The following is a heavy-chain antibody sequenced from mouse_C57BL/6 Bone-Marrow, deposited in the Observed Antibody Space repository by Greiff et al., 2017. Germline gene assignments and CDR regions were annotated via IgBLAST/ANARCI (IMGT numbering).Heavy chain of an antibody. CDR3: TTAYYGSSPDYFDY. J-gene: IGHJ2*01. D-gene: IGHD1-1*01. V-gene: IGHV14-4*01. CDR1: GFNIKDDY. CDR2: IDPENGDT. Sequence: EVMLVESGAELVRPGASVKLSCTASGFNIKDDYMHWVKQRPEQGLEWIGWIDPENGDTEYASKFQGKATITADTSSNTAYLQLSSLTSEDTAVYYCTTAYYGSSPDYFDYWGQGTTLTVSS.